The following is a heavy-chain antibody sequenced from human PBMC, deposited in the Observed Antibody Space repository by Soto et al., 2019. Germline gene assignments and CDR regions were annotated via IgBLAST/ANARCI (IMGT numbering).Heavy chain of an antibody. CDR1: GFAFNTYW. J-gene: IGHJ4*02. Sequence: PGGSVRLSCAASGFAFNTYWMSWVRQVPGKGLEWVAIISHDGRDKHYLDAVKGRFTIARDNAENSLFLQMNSLRADDTSVYYCARDRRTTGPFDLWGQGTLVTVSS. CDR3: ARDRRTTGPFDL. D-gene: IGHD1-1*01. V-gene: IGHV3-7*01. CDR2: ISHDGRDK.